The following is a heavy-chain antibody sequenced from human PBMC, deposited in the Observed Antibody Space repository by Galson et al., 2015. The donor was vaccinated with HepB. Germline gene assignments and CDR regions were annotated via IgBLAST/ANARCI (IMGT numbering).Heavy chain of an antibody. V-gene: IGHV3-23*01. Sequence: SLRLSCAVSGFTFSDYAMSWVRQAPGKGLEWVSVISGRGDRTYYADSVKGRFTTSRANSRNTVYLQMKNLRAGDTAVYYCAKGGGYDSGFGAQHYYGMDVWGQGTTVAVSS. J-gene: IGHJ6*02. D-gene: IGHD5-12*01. CDR1: GFTFSDYA. CDR3: AKGGGYDSGFGAQHYYGMDV. CDR2: ISGRGDRT.